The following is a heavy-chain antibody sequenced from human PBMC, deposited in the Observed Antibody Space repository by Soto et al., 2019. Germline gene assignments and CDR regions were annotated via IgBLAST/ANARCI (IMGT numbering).Heavy chain of an antibody. CDR3: ARPQFSGTYHDPFKI. Sequence: PSETLSLTCTVSGHSISSSTYYWGWLRQPPGRGLEWIGSVYYGENTYYNPSLKSRVTISVDTSKNLFSLNLSSVTAAGTAMYYCARPQFSGTYHDPFKIWGPGTMVTVSS. CDR2: VYYGENT. V-gene: IGHV4-39*02. D-gene: IGHD1-26*01. CDR1: GHSISSSTYY. J-gene: IGHJ3*02.